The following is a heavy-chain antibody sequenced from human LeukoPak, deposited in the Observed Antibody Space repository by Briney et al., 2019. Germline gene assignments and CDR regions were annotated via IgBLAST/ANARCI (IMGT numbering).Heavy chain of an antibody. J-gene: IGHJ4*02. Sequence: GGSLRLSCAASALTFNSYWMHWVRHVAGKGLVWVARINGDASNTTYADSVKGRFTISRDNAKNSVYLQMNSLRVDDTAVYYCARERFHGSGAPKFDYWGQGTLVTVSS. V-gene: IGHV3-74*03. CDR1: ALTFNSYW. CDR3: ARERFHGSGAPKFDY. D-gene: IGHD3-10*01. CDR2: INGDASNT.